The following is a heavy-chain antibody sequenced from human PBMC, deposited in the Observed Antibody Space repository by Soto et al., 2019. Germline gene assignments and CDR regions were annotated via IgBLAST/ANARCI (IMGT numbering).Heavy chain of an antibody. CDR1: GFTFSSYS. J-gene: IGHJ4*02. D-gene: IGHD3-10*01. CDR3: GSYYYGSGSYGPINFDC. CDR2: ISSSSSYI. Sequence: PGGSLRLSCAASGFTFSSYSMNWVRQAPGKGLEWVSSISSSSSYIYYADSVKGRFTISRDNAKNSLYLQMNSLRAEDTAVYYCGSYYYGSGSYGPINFDCWGQGTLVTVSS. V-gene: IGHV3-21*01.